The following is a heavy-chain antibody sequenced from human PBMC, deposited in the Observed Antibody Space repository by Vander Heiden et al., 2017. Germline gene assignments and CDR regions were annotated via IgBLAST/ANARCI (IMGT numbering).Heavy chain of an antibody. CDR3: AKDMGDGRLWNWFDA. V-gene: IGHV3-30*18. CDR2: ISFDGSER. CDR1: GVSFDSYG. Sequence: QVELAESGGAVVRPGGSLRLYCVASGVSFDSYGIHWVRQAPGKGLEWLAVISFDGSERYYGGSVRGRVTISRDNSKNTVYLQLNRLTVEDTATYHCAKDMGDGRLWNWFDAWGQGTRVTVSS. J-gene: IGHJ5*02. D-gene: IGHD1-1*01.